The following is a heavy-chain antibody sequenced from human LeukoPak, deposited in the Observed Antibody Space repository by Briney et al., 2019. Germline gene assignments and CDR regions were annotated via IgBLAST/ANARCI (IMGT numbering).Heavy chain of an antibody. J-gene: IGHJ4*02. CDR1: GFTFSNAW. Sequence: SGGSLRLSCAASGFTFSNAWISWVRQAPGKGLEWVGRIKSKTDGGTTDYAAPVKGRFTISRDDSKNTLYLQMNSLKTEDTAVYYCTTVLLWFGEPGGFDYWGQGTLVTVSS. D-gene: IGHD3-10*01. CDR2: IKSKTDGGTT. CDR3: TTVLLWFGEPGGFDY. V-gene: IGHV3-15*01.